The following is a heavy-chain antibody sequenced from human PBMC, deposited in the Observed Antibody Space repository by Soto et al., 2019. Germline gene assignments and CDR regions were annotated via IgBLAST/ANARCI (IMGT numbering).Heavy chain of an antibody. D-gene: IGHD5-18*01. CDR2: ISGSGGST. Sequence: GGSLRLSCAASGFTFSSYAMSWVLQAPGKGLDWVSAISGSGGSTYYADSVKGRFTISRDNSKNTLYLQMNSLRAEDTAVYYCAKDREYSYGPFDYWGQGTLVTVSS. CDR3: AKDREYSYGPFDY. J-gene: IGHJ4*02. V-gene: IGHV3-23*01. CDR1: GFTFSSYA.